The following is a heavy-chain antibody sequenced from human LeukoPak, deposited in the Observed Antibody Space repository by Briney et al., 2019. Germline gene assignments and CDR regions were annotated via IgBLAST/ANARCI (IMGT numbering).Heavy chain of an antibody. CDR1: GGSISSTSYY. CDR3: ARHYSSRRQGFDY. Sequence: SETLSLTCTASGGSISSTSYYWGWIRQPPGKGLEWIGSIYYGGSTYCNPSLKSRVTISVDTSKNHFSLKLISVTAADTAVYYCARHYSSRRQGFDYWGQGTLVTVSS. J-gene: IGHJ4*02. CDR2: IYYGGST. V-gene: IGHV4-39*01. D-gene: IGHD6-19*01.